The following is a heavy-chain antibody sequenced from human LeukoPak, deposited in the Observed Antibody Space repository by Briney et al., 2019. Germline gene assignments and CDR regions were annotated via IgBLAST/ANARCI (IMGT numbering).Heavy chain of an antibody. Sequence: SETLSLTCTVSGGSISSYYLSWIPQPRGKGLEWIGYIYYSGSTNYNPSLKSRVTISVDTSKNQFSLKLSSVTAADTAVYYCARVSYDYVWGSYQHFDYWGQGTLVTVSS. CDR1: GGSISSYY. D-gene: IGHD3-16*02. CDR3: ARVSYDYVWGSYQHFDY. V-gene: IGHV4-59*01. J-gene: IGHJ4*02. CDR2: IYYSGST.